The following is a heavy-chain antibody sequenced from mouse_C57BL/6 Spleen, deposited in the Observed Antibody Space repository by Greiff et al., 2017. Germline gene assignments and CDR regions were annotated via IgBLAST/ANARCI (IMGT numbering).Heavy chain of an antibody. CDR1: GYTFTSYG. D-gene: IGHD2-2*01. Sequence: VQLQQSGAELARPGASVKLSCKASGYTFTSYGISWVKQRTGQGLEWIGEIYPRSGNTYYNEKFKGKATLTADKSSSTAYMELRSLTSEDSAVYFCARDGYDGGYYFDYWGQGTTLTVSS. CDR3: ARDGYDGGYYFDY. CDR2: IYPRSGNT. V-gene: IGHV1-81*01. J-gene: IGHJ2*01.